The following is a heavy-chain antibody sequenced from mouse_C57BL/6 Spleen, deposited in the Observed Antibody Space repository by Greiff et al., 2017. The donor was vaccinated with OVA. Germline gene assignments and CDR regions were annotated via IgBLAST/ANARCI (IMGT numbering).Heavy chain of an antibody. J-gene: IGHJ2*01. D-gene: IGHD6-1*01. CDR2: ISSGSSTI. Sequence: EVQRVESGGGLVKPGGSLKLSCAASGFTFSDYGMHWVRQAPEKGLEWVAYISSGSSTIYYADKVKGRFTLSRDNAKNTLFLQLTSLRSEDTAMYYCATSRTYFAYWGQGTPLTVSS. V-gene: IGHV5-17*01. CDR1: GFTFSDYG. CDR3: ATSRTYFAY.